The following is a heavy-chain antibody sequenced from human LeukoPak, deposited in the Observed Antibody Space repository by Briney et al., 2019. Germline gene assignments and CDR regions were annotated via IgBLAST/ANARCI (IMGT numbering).Heavy chain of an antibody. J-gene: IGHJ4*02. V-gene: IGHV1-2*02. CDR2: INPNSGGT. Sequence: GASVKVSCKASGYTFTGYYMHWVRQAPGQGLEWMGWINPNSGGTNYAQKFQGRVTMTRDTSISTAYMELSRLRSDDTAVYYRARSEYYYGSGSLSQPDYWGQGTLVTVSS. CDR1: GYTFTGYY. D-gene: IGHD3-10*01. CDR3: ARSEYYYGSGSLSQPDY.